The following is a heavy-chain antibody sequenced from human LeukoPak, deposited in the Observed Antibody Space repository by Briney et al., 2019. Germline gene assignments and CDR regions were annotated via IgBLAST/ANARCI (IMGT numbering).Heavy chain of an antibody. CDR1: GGSISSSSYY. J-gene: IGHJ4*02. CDR3: ARQFPPYYFDY. CDR2: IYYSGST. D-gene: IGHD2-21*01. V-gene: IGHV4-39*01. Sequence: PSETLSLTCTVSGGSISSSSYYWGWIRQPPGKGLEWIGSIYYSGSTYYNPSLKSRVTISVDTSKNQFSLKLSSVTAADTAVYYCARQFPPYYFDYWGQGTLVTVPS.